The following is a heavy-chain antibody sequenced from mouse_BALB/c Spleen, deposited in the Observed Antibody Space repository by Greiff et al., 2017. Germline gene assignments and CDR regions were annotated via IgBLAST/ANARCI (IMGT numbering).Heavy chain of an antibody. CDR1: GHAFSSPW. CDR2: IYPGDGDT. V-gene: IGHV1-82*01. J-gene: IGHJ4*01. D-gene: IGHD2-4*01. CDR3: ARQGYDYDVGYYYAMDY. Sequence: VKLQESGPELVKPGASVKISRKASGHAFSSPWMNWVKQRPGQGLEWIGRIYPGDGDTNYNGKFKGKATLTADKSSSTAYMQLRSLTSVGSAVYFCARQGYDYDVGYYYAMDYWGQGTSVTVSS.